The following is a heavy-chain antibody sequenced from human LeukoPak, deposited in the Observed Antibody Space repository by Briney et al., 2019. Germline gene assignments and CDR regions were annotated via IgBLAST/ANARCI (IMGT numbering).Heavy chain of an antibody. Sequence: ASVKVSCKPSGYTFTGYYIQWVRQAPGQGLEWMGWINPNSGDTNYAQKFQDRVTMTRDTSISTAYIELNLLRFDDTAVYYCARGDYYGSPKVVAAWGQGTLVTVSS. CDR1: GYTFTGYY. CDR3: ARGDYYGSPKVVAA. D-gene: IGHD3-10*01. CDR2: INPNSGDT. V-gene: IGHV1-2*02. J-gene: IGHJ5*02.